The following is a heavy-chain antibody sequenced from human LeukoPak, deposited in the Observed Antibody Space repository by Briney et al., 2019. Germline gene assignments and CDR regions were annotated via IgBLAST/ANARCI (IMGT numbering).Heavy chain of an antibody. CDR3: ARQGGYCSGGSCYSDWFDP. D-gene: IGHD2-15*01. J-gene: IGHJ5*02. CDR2: IYYSGST. CDR1: GGSISSSSYY. Sequence: SETLSLTCTVSGGSISSSSYYWGWLRQPPGKGLEWLGSIYYSGSTYYNPSLKSRVTISVDTSKNQFSLKLSSVTAADTAVYYCARQGGYCSGGSCYSDWFDPWGQGTLVTVSS. V-gene: IGHV4-39*01.